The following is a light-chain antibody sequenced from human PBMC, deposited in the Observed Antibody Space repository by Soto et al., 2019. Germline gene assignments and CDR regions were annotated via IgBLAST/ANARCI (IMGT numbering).Light chain of an antibody. CDR2: LGS. Sequence: EIAMTQSPLSLPVTPGEPASISCRSSQSLLQSNGDNCLDWYLQKPGQSPQLLIYLGSNRASGVPDRFSGSGSGTDFTLKISRVEAEDVGVYYCMQAQQTPLTFGGGTKVEIK. CDR3: MQAQQTPLT. V-gene: IGKV2-28*01. J-gene: IGKJ4*01. CDR1: QSLLQSNGDNC.